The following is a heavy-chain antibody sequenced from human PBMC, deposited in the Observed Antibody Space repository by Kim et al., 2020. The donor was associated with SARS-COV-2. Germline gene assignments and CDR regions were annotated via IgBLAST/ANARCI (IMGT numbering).Heavy chain of an antibody. J-gene: IGHJ4*02. CDR2: ST. V-gene: IGHV4-59*01. Sequence: STNYNPSLNSRVTISVDTSKNQFSLKLSSVTAADTAVYYCARDDRGLDYWGQGTLVTVSS. CDR3: ARDDRGLDY.